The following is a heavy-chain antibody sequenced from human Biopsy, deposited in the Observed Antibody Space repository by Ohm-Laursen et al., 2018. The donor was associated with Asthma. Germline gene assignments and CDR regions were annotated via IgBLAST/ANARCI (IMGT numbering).Heavy chain of an antibody. CDR1: VLTFSSYG. D-gene: IGHD3-3*01. J-gene: IGHJ4*02. CDR3: ARQVKSTVFGVSYKKFDF. Sequence: SLRLSCAVSVLTFSSYGMVWVRLAPGKGLEWVALISNDGANKFYADSVQGQFTISRDNSKNTLYLQMHSLKIEDTAVYFCARQVKSTVFGVSYKKFDFWGQGTLVAVSS. V-gene: IGHV3-30*03. CDR2: ISNDGANK.